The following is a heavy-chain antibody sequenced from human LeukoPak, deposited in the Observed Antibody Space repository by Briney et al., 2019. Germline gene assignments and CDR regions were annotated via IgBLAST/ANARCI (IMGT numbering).Heavy chain of an antibody. D-gene: IGHD2-21*01. CDR1: GGTFSSYA. CDR3: ARASCGGDCQYYFDY. V-gene: IGHV1-69*04. Sequence: ASVKVSCKASGGTFSSYAISWVRQAPGQGLEWMGRIIPILGIANYAQKFQGRVTITADKSTSTAYMELSSLRSEDTAVYYCARASCGGDCQYYFDYWGQGTLVTVSS. CDR2: IIPILGIA. J-gene: IGHJ4*02.